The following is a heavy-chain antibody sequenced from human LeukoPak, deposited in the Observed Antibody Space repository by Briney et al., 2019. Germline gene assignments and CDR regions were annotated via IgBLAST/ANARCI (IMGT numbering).Heavy chain of an antibody. CDR1: GFTFNTFW. CDR3: ARDFLLFGVVVPNDF. CDR2: INQEGSEQ. D-gene: IGHD3-3*01. J-gene: IGHJ4*02. V-gene: IGHV3-7*01. Sequence: PGGSLRLSCAASGFTFNTFWMSWVRQAPGKGLEWAANINQEGSEQYYVDSVKGRFTISRDNAKNTLSLQMHSLRVEDTAIYYCARDFLLFGVVVPNDFWGQGTMVAVSS.